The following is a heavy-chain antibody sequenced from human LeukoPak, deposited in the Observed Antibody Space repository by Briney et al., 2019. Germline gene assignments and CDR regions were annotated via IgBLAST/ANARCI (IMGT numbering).Heavy chain of an antibody. Sequence: SVKVTFNASAGTFTIYAISWVRHPPGQGLELMGATIPIFGAATYAQKFQGRVTITTDESTSTAYMELSSLRSEDTAVYYCARAGHEGYYYYYMDVWGKGTTVTVSS. CDR2: TIPIFGAA. V-gene: IGHV1-69*05. CDR3: ARAGHEGYYYYYMDV. J-gene: IGHJ6*03. CDR1: AGTFTIYA.